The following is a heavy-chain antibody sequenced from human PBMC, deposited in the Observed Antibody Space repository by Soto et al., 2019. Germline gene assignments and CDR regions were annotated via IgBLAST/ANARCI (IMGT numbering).Heavy chain of an antibody. CDR2: IYPGDSDT. CDR1: GYSFTSYW. D-gene: IGHD6-19*01. V-gene: IGHV5-51*01. CDR3: ARQKAVAGGTSSYYYYGMDV. Sequence: PGESLKISCKGSGYSFTSYWIGWVRQMPGKGLEWMGIIYPGDSDTRYSPSFQGQVTISADKSISTAYLQWSSLKASDTAMYYCARQKAVAGGTSSYYYYGMDVWGQGTTVTVSS. J-gene: IGHJ6*02.